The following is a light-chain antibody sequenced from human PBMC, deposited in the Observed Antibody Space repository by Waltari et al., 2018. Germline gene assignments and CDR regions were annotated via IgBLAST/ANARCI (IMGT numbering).Light chain of an antibody. CDR1: SSDVGGYNY. V-gene: IGLV2-14*01. CDR2: DVS. CDR3: SSYTSSSTLEVV. Sequence: QSALTQPASVSGSPGQSITISCTGTSSDVGGYNYVSWYQQHPGKAPKLMIYDVSNRRSGVSNRLSGSTSGNTASLTISGLQAEDEADYYCSSYTSSSTLEVVFGGGTKLTVL. J-gene: IGLJ2*01.